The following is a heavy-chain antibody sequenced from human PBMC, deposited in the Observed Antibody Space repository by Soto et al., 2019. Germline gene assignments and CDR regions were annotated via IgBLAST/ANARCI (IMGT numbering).Heavy chain of an antibody. CDR3: ARSGYFDY. J-gene: IGHJ4*02. CDR2: ISSTGNTI. Sequence: GGSLRLSCAASGFTFSTYSMNWVRQAPGKGLEWVSYISSTGNTIYYPDSVKGRFTISRDTAKKSLYLQMNSLRAEDTTVYYCARSGYFDYWGQGTLVTVSS. D-gene: IGHD2-8*02. V-gene: IGHV3-48*01. CDR1: GFTFSTYS.